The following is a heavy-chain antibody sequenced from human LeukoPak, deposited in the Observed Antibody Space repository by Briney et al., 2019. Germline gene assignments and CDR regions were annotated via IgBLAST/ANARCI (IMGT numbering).Heavy chain of an antibody. CDR2: FDPEDGET. Sequence: ASVKVSCKVSGYTLTELSMHWVRQAPGKGLEWMGGFDPEDGETIYAQKFQGRVTMTEDTSTDTAYMELSSLRSEDTAVYYCATYSSGWYVYDYWGQGTLVIVSS. V-gene: IGHV1-24*01. CDR3: ATYSSGWYVYDY. CDR1: GYTLTELS. J-gene: IGHJ4*02. D-gene: IGHD6-19*01.